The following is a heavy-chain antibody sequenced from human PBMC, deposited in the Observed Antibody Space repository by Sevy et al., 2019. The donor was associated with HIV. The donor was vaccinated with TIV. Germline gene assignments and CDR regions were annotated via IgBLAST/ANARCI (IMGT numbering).Heavy chain of an antibody. Sequence: ASVKVSCRASGYTFTSYYMHWVRQAPGQGLEWLGIINHSGGSTSYAQKFQGRVTMTRDTSTSTVYMELSSLRSDDTAVYYCARGAGDSSGYSEGYDTFDIWRQGTMVTVSS. J-gene: IGHJ3*02. D-gene: IGHD3-22*01. CDR2: INHSGGST. V-gene: IGHV1-46*03. CDR1: GYTFTSYY. CDR3: ARGAGDSSGYSEGYDTFDI.